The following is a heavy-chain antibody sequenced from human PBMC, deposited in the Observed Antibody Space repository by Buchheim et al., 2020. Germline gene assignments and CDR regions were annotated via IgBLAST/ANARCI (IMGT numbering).Heavy chain of an antibody. J-gene: IGHJ4*02. D-gene: IGHD6-13*01. CDR3: ARRAAGPFDF. CDR2: INHSGST. V-gene: IGHV4-34*01. CDR1: GGPFSGYY. Sequence: QVQLQQWGAGLLKPSETLSLTCAVYGGPFSGYYWSWIRQPPGKGLEWIGEINHSGSTNYNPSLKSRVTISVDTSKNQFSLKLSSVTAADTAVYYCARRAAGPFDFWGQGTL.